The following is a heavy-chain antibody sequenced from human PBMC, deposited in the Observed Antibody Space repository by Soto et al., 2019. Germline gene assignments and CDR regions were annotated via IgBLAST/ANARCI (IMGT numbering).Heavy chain of an antibody. Sequence: GASVKVSCKASGYTFTSYAMHWVRQAPGQRLEWMGWINAGNGNTKYSQKFQGRVTITRDTSASTAYMELSSLRSEDTAVYYCARDVSYDGSGWANWFDPWGQGTLVTVSS. CDR2: INAGNGNT. D-gene: IGHD3-22*01. CDR1: GYTFTSYA. CDR3: ARDVSYDGSGWANWFDP. J-gene: IGHJ5*02. V-gene: IGHV1-3*01.